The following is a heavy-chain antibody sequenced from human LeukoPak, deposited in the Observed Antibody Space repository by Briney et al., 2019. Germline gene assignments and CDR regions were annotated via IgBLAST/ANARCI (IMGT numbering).Heavy chain of an antibody. CDR3: ASGNYFY. V-gene: IGHV3-7*01. J-gene: IGHJ4*02. CDR1: GFIFNSHW. CDR2: IAPDGSER. D-gene: IGHD1-7*01. Sequence: GGSLRLSCAASGFIFNSHWINWVRQAPGKGLEWVANIAPDGSERYFEDSVKGRFTISRDNAKNSVFLQMNSLRAEDTAVYYCASGNYFYWGQGALVTVSS.